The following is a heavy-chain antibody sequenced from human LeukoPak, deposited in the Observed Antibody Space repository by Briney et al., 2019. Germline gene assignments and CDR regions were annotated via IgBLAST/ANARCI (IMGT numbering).Heavy chain of an antibody. D-gene: IGHD3-22*01. CDR3: ARVLSGSWDWFDP. CDR1: GFTFSSYA. Sequence: GRSLRLSCAASGFTFSSYAMHWVRQAPGKGLEWVAVISYDGSNKYYADSVKGRFTISRDNSKNTLYLQMNSLRAEDTAVYYCARVLSGSWDWFDPWGQGTLVTVSS. V-gene: IGHV3-30-3*01. J-gene: IGHJ5*02. CDR2: ISYDGSNK.